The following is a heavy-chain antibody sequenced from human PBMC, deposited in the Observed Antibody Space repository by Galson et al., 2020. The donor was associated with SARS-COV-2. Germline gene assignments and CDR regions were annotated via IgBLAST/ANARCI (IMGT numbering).Heavy chain of an antibody. Sequence: SVKVSCKASGGTFSNYAISWVRQDPGQGLEWMGGIIPIFGTTNYAQKFQGRVTITADESTSTAYMEMRSLRSEDTDVYYCARVAYYHSGSPQLGWFDPWGQGTLVTVSS. D-gene: IGHD3-10*01. CDR3: ARVAYYHSGSPQLGWFDP. CDR2: IIPIFGTT. CDR1: GGTFSNYA. V-gene: IGHV1-69*13. J-gene: IGHJ5*02.